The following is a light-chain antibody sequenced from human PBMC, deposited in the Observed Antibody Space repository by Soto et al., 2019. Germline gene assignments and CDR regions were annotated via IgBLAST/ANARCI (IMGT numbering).Light chain of an antibody. Sequence: QSVLTQPPSVSGAPGQRVTISCTGSSSNIGAGFDVHWYQQLPGTAPKLLIYANRNRPSGVPDRFSGSKSGTSAYLAITGLQAEDEADYYCQSYDSGLSGRVCGGGTKLTVL. J-gene: IGLJ3*02. CDR2: ANR. CDR1: SSNIGAGFD. V-gene: IGLV1-40*01. CDR3: QSYDSGLSGRV.